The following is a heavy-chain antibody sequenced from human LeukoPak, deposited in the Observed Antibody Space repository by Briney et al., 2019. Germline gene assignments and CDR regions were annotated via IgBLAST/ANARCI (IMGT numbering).Heavy chain of an antibody. CDR1: GGSIRSITYN. J-gene: IGHJ6*03. D-gene: IGHD1-26*01. V-gene: IGHV4-39*07. Sequence: ASETLSLTCTVSGGSIRSITYNWGWIRQPPGKGLECIGSIHYTGSTYYNPSLKSRVTISVDTSNNQFSLKLSSVTAADTAVYYCARTGGSFYFYYYMDVWGKGTTVTVSS. CDR3: ARTGGSFYFYYYMDV. CDR2: IHYTGST.